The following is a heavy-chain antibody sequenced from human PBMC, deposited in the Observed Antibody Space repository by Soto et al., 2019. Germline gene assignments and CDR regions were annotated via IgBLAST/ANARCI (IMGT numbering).Heavy chain of an antibody. D-gene: IGHD3-3*01. CDR2: IYYSGST. J-gene: IGHJ6*03. V-gene: IGHV4-59*01. Sequence: SETLSLTCTVSGGSISSYYWSWIRQPPGKGLEWIGYIYYSGSTNYNPSLKSRVTISVDTSKNQFSLKLSSVTAADTVVYYCARGSRPRFLEWLLPPTYYYYMDVWGKGTTVTVSS. CDR3: ARGSRPRFLEWLLPPTYYYYMDV. CDR1: GGSISSYY.